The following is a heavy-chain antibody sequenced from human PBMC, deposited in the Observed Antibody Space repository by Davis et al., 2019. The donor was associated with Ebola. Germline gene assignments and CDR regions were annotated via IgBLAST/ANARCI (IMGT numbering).Heavy chain of an antibody. V-gene: IGHV4-59*01. CDR3: ARARGHYDSSGYYFGYYYGMGV. Sequence: MPSETLSLTCTVSGGSISGYYWSWIRQPPGKGLEWIGYIYDSGSTNYNPSLKSRVTISADTSKNQFSLKLSSLTAADTAVYYCARARGHYDSSGYYFGYYYGMGVWGQGTTVTVSS. D-gene: IGHD3-22*01. J-gene: IGHJ6*02. CDR1: GGSISGYY. CDR2: IYDSGST.